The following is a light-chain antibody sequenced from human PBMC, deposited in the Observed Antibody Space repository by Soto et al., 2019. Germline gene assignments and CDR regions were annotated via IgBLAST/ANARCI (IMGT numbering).Light chain of an antibody. CDR2: DAS. J-gene: IGKJ5*01. Sequence: VVLTQSPAPLSFSPGEIATLSCRTSLSVSVYLDWYQQKPGQAPRLLISDASHWATGIPARFSGSGAGTDFTLTSGRLVSEDLAVHECHRRQNWPPITFGQGTRLEIK. V-gene: IGKV3-11*01. CDR3: HRRQNWPPIT. CDR1: LSVSVY.